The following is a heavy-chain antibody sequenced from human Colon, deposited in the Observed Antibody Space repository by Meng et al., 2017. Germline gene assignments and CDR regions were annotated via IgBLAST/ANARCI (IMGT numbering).Heavy chain of an antibody. V-gene: IGHV4-59*01. CDR3: ARDRIGLLSY. Sequence: LTLSCTVSGGSISSYYWSWIRQPPGKGLEWIGYIYYSGSTNYNPSLKSRVTISVDTSKNQFSLKLSSVTAADTAVYYCARDRIGLLSYWGQGTLVTVSS. J-gene: IGHJ4*02. CDR2: IYYSGST. D-gene: IGHD3-22*01. CDR1: GGSISSYY.